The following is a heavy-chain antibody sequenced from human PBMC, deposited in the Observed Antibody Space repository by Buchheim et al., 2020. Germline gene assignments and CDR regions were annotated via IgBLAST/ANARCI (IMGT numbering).Heavy chain of an antibody. CDR2: ISRSSSSI. J-gene: IGHJ6*02. CDR1: GFTFGTYS. Sequence: EVQLVESGGGLVQPGGSLRLSCAASGFTFGTYSMNWVRQAPGKGLEWISYISRSSSSIYYADSVKGRFTISRDNPKNSLTLQMSSLRDEDTAVYYCARDQIAVGVFYGTDVWGQGTT. D-gene: IGHD2-21*01. V-gene: IGHV3-48*02. CDR3: ARDQIAVGVFYGTDV.